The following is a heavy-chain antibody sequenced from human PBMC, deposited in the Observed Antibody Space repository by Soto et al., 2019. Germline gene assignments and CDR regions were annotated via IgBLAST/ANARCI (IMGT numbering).Heavy chain of an antibody. V-gene: IGHV1-46*01. D-gene: IGHD3-16*02. J-gene: IGHJ4*02. CDR2: INPSFGST. Sequence: ASVKVSCKASGYTFTSYYMHWVRQAPGQGLEWMGVINPSFGSTNYAQKFQGRVTITADESTSTAYMELSSLRSEDTAVYYCANSTFGGVIVPYYFDYWGQGTLVTVSS. CDR3: ANSTFGGVIVPYYFDY. CDR1: GYTFTSYY.